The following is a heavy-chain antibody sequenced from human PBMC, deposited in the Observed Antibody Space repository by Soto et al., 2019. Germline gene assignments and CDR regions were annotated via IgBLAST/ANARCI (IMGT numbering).Heavy chain of an antibody. Sequence: PGESLKISCKGSGYSFTSYWISWVRQMPGKGLEWMGRIDPSDSYTNYSPSFQGHVTISADKSISTAYLQWSSLKASDTAMYYCARKYYDILTGYQIFDYWGQGTLVTVSS. CDR3: ARKYYDILTGYQIFDY. D-gene: IGHD3-9*01. V-gene: IGHV5-10-1*01. J-gene: IGHJ4*02. CDR2: IDPSDSYT. CDR1: GYSFTSYW.